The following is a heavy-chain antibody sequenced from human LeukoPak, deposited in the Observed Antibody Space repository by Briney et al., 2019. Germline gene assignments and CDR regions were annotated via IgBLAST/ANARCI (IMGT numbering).Heavy chain of an antibody. CDR1: GGSISSYH. J-gene: IGHJ4*02. Sequence: SETLSLTCSVSGGSISSYHWSWIRQPPGKGLEWIGYIYYGGGTNYNPSLKSRVTISVDTSKNQFSLTVSSVTAADTAIYYCARHSLKLVDADFDYWGQGTLVTVSS. CDR3: ARHSLKLVDADFDY. CDR2: IYYGGGT. V-gene: IGHV4-59*08. D-gene: IGHD3-16*02.